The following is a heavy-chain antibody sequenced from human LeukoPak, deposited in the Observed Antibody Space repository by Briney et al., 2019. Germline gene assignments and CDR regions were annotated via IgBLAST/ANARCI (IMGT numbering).Heavy chain of an antibody. Sequence: GRSLRLSCAASGFTFDDYAMHWVRQAPGKGLEWVSGISWNSGSIGYADSVKGRFTISRDNAKNSLYLQMNSLRAEDTALYYCAKDRRELRYYFDYWGQGTLVTVSS. CDR3: AKDRRELRYYFDY. V-gene: IGHV3-9*01. J-gene: IGHJ4*02. CDR1: GFTFDDYA. CDR2: ISWNSGSI. D-gene: IGHD1-26*01.